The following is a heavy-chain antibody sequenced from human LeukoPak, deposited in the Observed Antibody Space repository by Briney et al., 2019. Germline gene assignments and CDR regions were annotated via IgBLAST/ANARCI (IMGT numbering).Heavy chain of an antibody. Sequence: GEPLKISCKGSEHSFSNYWIAWVRQMPGKGLEWMGIIYPVDSDTRYSPSFQGQVTISADKSISTAYLQWSSLKASDTAMYFCARLDTSGSDYFQYWGQGALVTVSS. CDR2: IYPVDSDT. D-gene: IGHD6-19*01. V-gene: IGHV5-51*01. CDR1: EHSFSNYW. CDR3: ARLDTSGSDYFQY. J-gene: IGHJ1*01.